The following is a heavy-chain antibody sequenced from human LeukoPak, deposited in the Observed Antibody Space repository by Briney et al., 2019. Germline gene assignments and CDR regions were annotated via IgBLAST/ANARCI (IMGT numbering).Heavy chain of an antibody. J-gene: IGHJ5*02. D-gene: IGHD1-26*01. V-gene: IGHV3-53*04. CDR2: IYSGGST. CDR3: ARAIGPGWFDP. Sequence: GGSLRLSCAASGFTVSSNYMSWVRQAPGKGLEWVSVIYSGGSTYYADSVKGQFTISRHNSKNTLYLQMNSLRAEDTAVYYCARAIGPGWFDPWGQGTLVTVSS. CDR1: GFTVSSNY.